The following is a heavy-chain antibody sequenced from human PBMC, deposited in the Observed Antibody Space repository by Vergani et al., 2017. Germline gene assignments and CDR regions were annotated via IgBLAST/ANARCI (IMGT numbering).Heavy chain of an antibody. CDR3: ARVDTQVPATSHFYYMDV. V-gene: IGHV4-31*11. Sequence: QVQLQESGPGVVKPSQTLSLTCAVSGGSISSGDHCWTWIRQRPGKGLEWIGYIFYSGTTYDNPSLRSRLTISVDTSQNQFSRKLRSVTAADTAVYYCARVDTQVPATSHFYYMDVWGKGP. D-gene: IGHD6-25*01. CDR2: IFYSGTT. J-gene: IGHJ6*03. CDR1: GGSISSGDHC.